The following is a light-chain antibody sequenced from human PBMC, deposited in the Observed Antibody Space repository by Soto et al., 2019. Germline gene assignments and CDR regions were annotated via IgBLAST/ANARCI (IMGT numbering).Light chain of an antibody. J-gene: IGLJ3*02. Sequence: QSALTQPPSASGSPGQSVTISCTGTSSDVGGYNYVSWYQQHPGKAPKLMIYEVSKRPSGVSNRFSGSKSGNTASLTISGLQAEDEADYYCSSYTRSSPPWVFGGGTQLTVL. V-gene: IGLV2-14*01. CDR3: SSYTRSSPPWV. CDR1: SSDVGGYNY. CDR2: EVS.